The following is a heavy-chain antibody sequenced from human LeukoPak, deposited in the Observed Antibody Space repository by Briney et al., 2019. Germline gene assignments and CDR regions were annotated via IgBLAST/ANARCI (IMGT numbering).Heavy chain of an antibody. CDR1: GYSLSSGYY. CDR3: ARRVAAGGTRWFDP. V-gene: IGHV4-38-2*01. D-gene: IGHD6-13*01. Sequence: SVTLSLTCAVSGYSLSSGYYWGWIRQPPGKGLVWIGSIYQSGSTYYNPSLKSRVTISVDTSKNQFSLNLSSVTAADTAVYYCARRVAAGGTRWFDPWGQGTLVTVSS. J-gene: IGHJ5*02. CDR2: IYQSGST.